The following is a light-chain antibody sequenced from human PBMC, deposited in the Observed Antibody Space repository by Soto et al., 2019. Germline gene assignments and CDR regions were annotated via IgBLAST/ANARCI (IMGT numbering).Light chain of an antibody. J-gene: IGKJ1*01. CDR1: QSIGTW. Sequence: DIQLTQSPSTLSASVGDRITITCRASQSIGTWLAWYQHRPGEGPKLLIHDASSLESGVPSRFSGSGSATEFSLTISSLESGDSGTYHCHQYATYAPSTFGQGTKVDIK. CDR2: DAS. CDR3: HQYATYAPST. V-gene: IGKV1-5*01.